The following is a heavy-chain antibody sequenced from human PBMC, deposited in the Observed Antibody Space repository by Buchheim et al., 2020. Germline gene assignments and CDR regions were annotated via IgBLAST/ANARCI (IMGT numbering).Heavy chain of an antibody. CDR1: GGSISSSSYY. V-gene: IGHV4-39*01. Sequence: QLQLQESGPELVKPSETLSLTCTVSGGSISSSSYYWGWIRQPPGKGLEWIGSIYYSGSTYYNPSLKSRVTISVDTSKNQFSLKLSSVTAADTAVYYCARHVVVPAAIVENWFDPWGQGTL. CDR3: ARHVVVPAAIVENWFDP. D-gene: IGHD2-2*01. CDR2: IYYSGST. J-gene: IGHJ5*02.